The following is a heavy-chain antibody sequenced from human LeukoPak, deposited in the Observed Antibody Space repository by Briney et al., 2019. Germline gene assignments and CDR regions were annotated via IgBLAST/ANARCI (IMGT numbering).Heavy chain of an antibody. D-gene: IGHD1-26*01. CDR1: GGSISSYY. CDR3: ARDRSFRATYEFDP. J-gene: IGHJ5*02. Sequence: PSETPSLTCTVSGGSISSYYWSWIRQPPGKGLEWIGYIYYSGSTNYNPSLKSRVTISVDTSKNQFSLKLSSVTAADTAVYYCARDRSFRATYEFDPWGQGTLVTVSS. V-gene: IGHV4-59*01. CDR2: IYYSGST.